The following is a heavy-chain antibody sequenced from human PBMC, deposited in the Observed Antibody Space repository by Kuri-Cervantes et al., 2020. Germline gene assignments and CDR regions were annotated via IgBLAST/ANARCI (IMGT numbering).Heavy chain of an antibody. CDR2: IVVGSGNT. V-gene: IGHV1-58*01. Sequence: SVKVSCKASGFTFSSSAVQWVRQARGQRLEWIGWIVVGSGNTNYAQKLQGRVTMTTDTSTSTAYMELRSLRSDDTAVYYCARLPNPVGATWWFDPWGQGTLVTVSS. CDR3: ARLPNPVGATWWFDP. CDR1: GFTFSSSA. D-gene: IGHD1-26*01. J-gene: IGHJ5*02.